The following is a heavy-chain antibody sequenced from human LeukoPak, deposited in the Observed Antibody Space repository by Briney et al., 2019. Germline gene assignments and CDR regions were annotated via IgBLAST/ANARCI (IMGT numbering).Heavy chain of an antibody. CDR2: ISGSGGST. J-gene: IGHJ4*02. Sequence: GGSLRLSCAASGFTFSSYAMSWVRQAPGKGLEWVSAISGSGGSTYYADSVKGRFIISRDNSKNTLYLQMNSLTVEDTAVYYCAKDDGGEYHLFDSWGQGTLVTVSS. CDR3: AKDDGGEYHLFDS. CDR1: GFTFSSYA. D-gene: IGHD3-16*01. V-gene: IGHV3-23*01.